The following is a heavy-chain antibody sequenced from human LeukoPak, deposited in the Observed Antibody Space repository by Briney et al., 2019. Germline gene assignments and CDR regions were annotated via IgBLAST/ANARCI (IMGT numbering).Heavy chain of an antibody. D-gene: IGHD1-26*01. CDR2: INPNSGGT. V-gene: IGHV1-2*02. Sequence: GASVKVSCKASGYTFTGYYMHWVRQAPGQGLEWMGWINPNSGGTNYAQKLQGRVTMTTDTSTSTAYMELRSLRSDDTAVYYCARGPHWRGSFDAFDIWGQGTMVTVSS. CDR3: ARGPHWRGSFDAFDI. CDR1: GYTFTGYY. J-gene: IGHJ3*02.